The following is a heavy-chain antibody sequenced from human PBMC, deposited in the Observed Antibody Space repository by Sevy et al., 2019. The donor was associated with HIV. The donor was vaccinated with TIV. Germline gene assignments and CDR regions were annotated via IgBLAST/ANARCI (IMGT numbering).Heavy chain of an antibody. CDR1: GFTFSDYY. CDR3: ERDMREYSDGSGRSEFDP. Sequence: GGSLRLSCAASGFTFSDYYMSWIRQAPGKGLEWVSYISSSSSYTNYADSVKGRFTIARDNAKNSLYLQMNSLRAEDKAVYYCERDMREYSDGSGRSEFDPWGQGTLVTVSS. CDR2: ISSSSSYT. J-gene: IGHJ5*02. V-gene: IGHV3-11*06. D-gene: IGHD3-10*01.